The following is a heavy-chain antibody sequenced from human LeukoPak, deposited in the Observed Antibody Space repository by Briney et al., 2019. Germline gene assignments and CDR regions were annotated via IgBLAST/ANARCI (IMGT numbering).Heavy chain of an antibody. CDR3: AREGYSNEDAFDI. CDR2: IRYDGSHK. V-gene: IGHV3-30*02. CDR1: GFTFSSYS. D-gene: IGHD4-11*01. Sequence: PGGSLRLSCAASGFTFSSYSMNWVRQAPGKGLEWVTFIRYDGSHKDYADSVKGRFTISRDNSKNTLFLQMNSLRVEDTAVYYCAREGYSNEDAFDIWGQGTMVTVSS. J-gene: IGHJ3*02.